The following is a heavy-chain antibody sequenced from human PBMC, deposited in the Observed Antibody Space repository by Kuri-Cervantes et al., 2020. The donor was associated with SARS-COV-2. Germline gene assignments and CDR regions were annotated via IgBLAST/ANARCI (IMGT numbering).Heavy chain of an antibody. D-gene: IGHD1-26*01. CDR3: ARDSAGYYDYNHYGMDV. J-gene: IGHJ6*02. Sequence: SETLSLTCSVSGGTVRGYYWSWVRQFPGKGLEWIGYIYYNGTTNYNPSLKSRLTMSVDTSKDQLSLKLSSVTAADTAVYYCARDSAGYYDYNHYGMDVWGHGTTVTVSS. CDR2: IYYNGTT. V-gene: IGHV4-59*02. CDR1: GGTVRGYY.